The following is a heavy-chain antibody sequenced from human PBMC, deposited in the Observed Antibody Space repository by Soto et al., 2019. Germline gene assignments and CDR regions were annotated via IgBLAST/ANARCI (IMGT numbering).Heavy chain of an antibody. CDR3: ASPTMDYYYYYGMDV. V-gene: IGHV1-69*14. J-gene: IGHJ6*02. CDR1: GGTFSSYA. D-gene: IGHD3-10*01. Sequence: QVQLVQSGAEVKKPGSSVKVSCKATGGTFSSYAISWVRQAPGQGLEWMGGIIPIFGTANYAQKFQGRVTITADKSTSTAYMELSSLRSDDTAVYYCASPTMDYYYYYGMDVWGQGTTVTVSS. CDR2: IIPIFGTA.